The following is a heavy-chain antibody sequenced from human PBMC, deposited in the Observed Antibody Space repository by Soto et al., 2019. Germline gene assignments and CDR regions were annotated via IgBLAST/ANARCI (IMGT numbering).Heavy chain of an antibody. Sequence: EVQLVESGGGLVQPGRSLRLSCAASGFTFDDYAMHWVRQAPGKGLEWVSGISWNSGSIGYADSVKGRFTISRDNAKNSLYLKINSLRAEATALYYCAKGGQQPVEGGGYWGQGTLVTVSS. CDR1: GFTFDDYA. D-gene: IGHD6-6*01. V-gene: IGHV3-9*01. J-gene: IGHJ4*02. CDR3: AKGGQQPVEGGGY. CDR2: ISWNSGSI.